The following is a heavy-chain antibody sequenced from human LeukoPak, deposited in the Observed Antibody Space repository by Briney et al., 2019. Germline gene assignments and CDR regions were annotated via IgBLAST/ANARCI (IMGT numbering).Heavy chain of an antibody. V-gene: IGHV4-39*01. Sequence: SETLSLTCTVSGGSISSSSYYWGWIRPPPGKGLEWIGSIYYSGSTYYNPSLKSRVTISVDTSKNQFSLKLSSVTAADTAVYYCARLSSIAPDFDYWGRGTLVTVSS. CDR2: IYYSGST. J-gene: IGHJ4*02. CDR1: GGSISSSSYY. D-gene: IGHD6-6*01. CDR3: ARLSSIAPDFDY.